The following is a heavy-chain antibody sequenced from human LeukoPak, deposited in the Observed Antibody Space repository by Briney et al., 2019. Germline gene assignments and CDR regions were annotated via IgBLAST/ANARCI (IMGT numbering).Heavy chain of an antibody. D-gene: IGHD6-19*01. Sequence: SGPTLVKPTQTLTLTCTYSGFSLSTSGVGVGWIRQPPGKALEWLAVIYWDDDKRYSPSLKSRFTITKDTSKNQVVLTMTNMDPVDTATYYCAHTQWRGYYFDYWGQGTLVTVSS. V-gene: IGHV2-5*02. CDR2: IYWDDDK. J-gene: IGHJ4*02. CDR3: AHTQWRGYYFDY. CDR1: GFSLSTSGVG.